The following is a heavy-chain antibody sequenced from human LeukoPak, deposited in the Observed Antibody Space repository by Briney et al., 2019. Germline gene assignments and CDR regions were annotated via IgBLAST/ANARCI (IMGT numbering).Heavy chain of an antibody. V-gene: IGHV4-34*01. CDR3: ARVRGITMVRGVITYYYYYGMDV. D-gene: IGHD3-10*01. Sequence: SETLSLTCAVYGGSFSGYYWSWIRRPPGKGLEWIGEINHSGSTNYNPSLKSRVTISVDTSKNQFSLKLSSVTAADTAVYYCARVRGITMVRGVITYYYYYGMDVWGQGTTVTVSS. J-gene: IGHJ6*02. CDR1: GGSFSGYY. CDR2: INHSGST.